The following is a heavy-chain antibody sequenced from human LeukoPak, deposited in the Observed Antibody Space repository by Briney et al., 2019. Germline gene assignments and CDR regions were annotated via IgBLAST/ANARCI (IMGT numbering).Heavy chain of an antibody. CDR1: GFTFSDYY. CDR3: ARDSIVRGNIGNDMDV. D-gene: IGHD2-8*01. Sequence: GGSLRLSCAASGFTFSDYYMSWIRQAPGKGLEWVSYISHSGRTMYYADSVKGRFIISRDNAKNSLYLQMNSLRAGDTAVYYCARDSIVRGNIGNDMDVWGKGTTVTVSS. V-gene: IGHV3-11*01. J-gene: IGHJ6*03. CDR2: ISHSGRTM.